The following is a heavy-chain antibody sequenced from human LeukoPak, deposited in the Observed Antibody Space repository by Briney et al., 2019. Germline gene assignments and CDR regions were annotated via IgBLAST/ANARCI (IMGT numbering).Heavy chain of an antibody. V-gene: IGHV4-4*07. CDR1: GFSISSYY. CDR2: VYTSGGT. CDR3: ATGGGYLYGAEYFQY. D-gene: IGHD3-22*01. J-gene: IGHJ1*01. Sequence: PSETLSLTCTASGFSISSYYWSWIRQPAGKGLEWIGRVYTSGGTGYNPSLKSRVTMSADTSKNQFSLKLSSVTAADTAVYYCATGGGYLYGAEYFQYWGQGALVTVSS.